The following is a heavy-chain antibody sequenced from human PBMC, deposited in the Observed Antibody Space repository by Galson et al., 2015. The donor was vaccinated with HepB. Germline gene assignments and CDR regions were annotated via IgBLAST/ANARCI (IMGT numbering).Heavy chain of an antibody. Sequence: SVKVSCKASGYTFRGYYFYWVRQAPGQGLEYMGGINPNSGGTNSEQKFQGRVTMTRDTSISTFYMELSRLPSDDTAVYYCARERYSQDLKEFDYWGQGTLVTASS. CDR2: INPNSGGT. J-gene: IGHJ4*02. D-gene: IGHD5-18*01. CDR1: GYTFRGYY. CDR3: ARERYSQDLKEFDY. V-gene: IGHV1-2*02.